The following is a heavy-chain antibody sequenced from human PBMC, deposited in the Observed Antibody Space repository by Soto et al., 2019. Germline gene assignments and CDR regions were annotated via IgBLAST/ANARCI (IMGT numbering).Heavy chain of an antibody. J-gene: IGHJ4*02. CDR3: AKKAGSYYDFDC. CDR2: ISGSGSST. CDR1: RVSLCRYS. V-gene: IGHV3-23*01. Sequence: GGAPRISRAAPRVSLCRYSLNWVRPAPGKGLEWVSAISGSGSSTYYADSVKGRFTISRDNSKNTLYLQMNSLRAEDTAVYYCAKKAGSYYDFDCWGQGTPVTVSS. D-gene: IGHD3-10*01.